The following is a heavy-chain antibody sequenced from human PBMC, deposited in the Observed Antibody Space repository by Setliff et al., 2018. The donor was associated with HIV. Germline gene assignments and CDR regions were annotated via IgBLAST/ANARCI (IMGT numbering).Heavy chain of an antibody. Sequence: SSVKVSCKASGYTFTNYYIHWVRQAPGQGLEWMGIINPSGGSATYAQKFQGRVTMTRDTSTSTVYMELSSLRSEDTAVYYCARDAFDYTAYYYSYMDVWGKGTTVTVSS. V-gene: IGHV1-46*01. J-gene: IGHJ6*03. CDR2: INPSGGSA. CDR3: ARDAFDYTAYYYSYMDV. D-gene: IGHD4-4*01. CDR1: GYTFTNYY.